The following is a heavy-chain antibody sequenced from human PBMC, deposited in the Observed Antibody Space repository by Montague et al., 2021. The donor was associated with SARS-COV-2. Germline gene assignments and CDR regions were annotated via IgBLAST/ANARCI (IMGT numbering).Heavy chain of an antibody. Sequence: SRRLSCAASGFTVSSNYMSWVRQAPGKGLEWVSVIYSGGSTYYADSVKGRFTISRDNSKNPLYLQMNSLRAEDTAVYYCARDAGGNFPTSFDYWGQGTLVTVSS. D-gene: IGHD4-23*01. CDR2: IYSGGST. V-gene: IGHV3-53*01. CDR3: ARDAGGNFPTSFDY. J-gene: IGHJ4*02. CDR1: GFTVSSNY.